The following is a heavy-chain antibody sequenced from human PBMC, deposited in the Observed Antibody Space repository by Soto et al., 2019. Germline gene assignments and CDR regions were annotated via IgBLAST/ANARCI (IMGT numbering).Heavy chain of an antibody. J-gene: IGHJ4*02. CDR3: ARDPTGYCSSTSCYPLDY. CDR2: ISAYNGNT. CDR1: GYTFTSYG. V-gene: IGHV1-18*01. D-gene: IGHD2-2*01. Sequence: ASVKVSCKASGYTFTSYGISWVRQAPGQGLEWMGWISAYNGNTNYAQKLQGRVTMTTDTSTSTAYMELRSLRSDDTAVYYCARDPTGYCSSTSCYPLDYWGQGTLVTVS.